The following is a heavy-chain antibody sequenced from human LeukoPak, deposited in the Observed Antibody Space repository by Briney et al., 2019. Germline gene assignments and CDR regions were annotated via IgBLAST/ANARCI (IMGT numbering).Heavy chain of an antibody. D-gene: IGHD2-15*01. CDR1: GGSFSGYY. CDR2: INHSGST. V-gene: IGHV4-34*01. CDR3: ARSGLGYCSGGSCYSIGRNWFDP. J-gene: IGHJ5*02. Sequence: SETLSLTCAVYGGSFSGYYWSWIRQPPGKGLERIGEINHSGSTDYNPSLKSRVTISVDTSKNQFSLKLSSVTAADTAVYYCARSGLGYCSGGSCYSIGRNWFDPWGQGTLVTVSS.